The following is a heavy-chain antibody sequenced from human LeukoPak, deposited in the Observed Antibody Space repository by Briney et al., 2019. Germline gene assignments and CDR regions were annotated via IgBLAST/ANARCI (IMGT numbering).Heavy chain of an antibody. J-gene: IGHJ3*02. CDR1: GYTFTSYA. Sequence: ASVKVSCKASGYTFTSYAMHWVRQAPGQRLEWMGWINAGNGNTKYSQKFQGRVTITRDTSASTAYMELSSLRSEDTAVYYCARVGLGAPGAGAAFDIWGQGTMVTVSS. V-gene: IGHV1-3*01. D-gene: IGHD1-26*01. CDR3: ARVGLGAPGAGAAFDI. CDR2: INAGNGNT.